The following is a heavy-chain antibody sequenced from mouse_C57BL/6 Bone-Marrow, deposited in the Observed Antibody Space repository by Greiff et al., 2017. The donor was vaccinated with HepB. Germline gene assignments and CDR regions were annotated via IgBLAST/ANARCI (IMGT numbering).Heavy chain of an antibody. CDR1: GFTFSDYY. Sequence: EVQLVESGGGLVQPGGSLKLSCAASGFTFSDYYMYWVRQTPEKRLEWVAYISNGGGSTYYPDTVKGRFTISRDNAKNTLYLQMSRLKSEDTAMYYCARLHYDYDGAYYFDYWGQGTTLTVSS. CDR3: ARLHYDYDGAYYFDY. CDR2: ISNGGGST. D-gene: IGHD2-4*01. V-gene: IGHV5-12*01. J-gene: IGHJ2*01.